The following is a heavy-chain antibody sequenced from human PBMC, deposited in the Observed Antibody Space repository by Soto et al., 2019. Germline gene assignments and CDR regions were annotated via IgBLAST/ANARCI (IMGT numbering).Heavy chain of an antibody. Sequence: QVQLMQSGAEVKKPGSSVKVSCKASGGTFSSYAISWVRQAPGQGLEWMGGIIPIFGSANYAQDFQGRVTITADTSTSTVYMELSSLRSEDTAVYYCARGVVTTIPGYQYFDYWGQGTLVTVSS. CDR1: GGTFSSYA. D-gene: IGHD2-21*02. V-gene: IGHV1-69*06. CDR3: ARGVVTTIPGYQYFDY. J-gene: IGHJ4*02. CDR2: IIPIFGSA.